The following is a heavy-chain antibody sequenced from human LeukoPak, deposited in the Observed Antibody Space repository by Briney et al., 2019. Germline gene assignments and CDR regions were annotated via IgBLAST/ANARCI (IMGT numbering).Heavy chain of an antibody. CDR1: GFTFSSYG. CDR2: IRYDGSNK. J-gene: IGHJ6*03. CDR3: AKVPNLPVTIFGVVIEYYMDV. D-gene: IGHD3-3*01. Sequence: GGSLRLSCAASGFTFSSYGMHWVRQAPGKGLEWVAFIRYDGSNKYYADSVKGRFTISRDNSKNTLYLQMNSLRAEDTAVYYCAKVPNLPVTIFGVVIEYYMDVWGKGTTVTVSS. V-gene: IGHV3-30*02.